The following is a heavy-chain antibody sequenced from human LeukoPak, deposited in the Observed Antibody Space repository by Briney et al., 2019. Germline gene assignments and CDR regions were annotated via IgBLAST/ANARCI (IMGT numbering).Heavy chain of an antibody. CDR3: ARDGSGNDYFDY. V-gene: IGHV3-30-3*01. D-gene: IGHD4-23*01. CDR1: GFTFSSYA. Sequence: GRSLRLSCAASGFTFSSYAMHWVRQAPGKGLEWVAVISYDGSNKYYAVSVKCRFPIYRDNSKNTLYLQMNSLRAEDTAVYYCARDGSGNDYFDYWGQGTLVTVSS. CDR2: ISYDGSNK. J-gene: IGHJ4*02.